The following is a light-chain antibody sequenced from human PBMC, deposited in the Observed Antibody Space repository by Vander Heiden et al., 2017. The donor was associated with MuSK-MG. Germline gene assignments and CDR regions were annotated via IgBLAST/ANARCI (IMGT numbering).Light chain of an antibody. V-gene: IGLV3-25*03. CDR1: ALAKDS. CDR2: RGT. J-gene: IGLJ1*01. CDR3: QSTDSSDTYV. Sequence: YELTQPLSVSVSPGQTARTTCSGDALAKDSAFWYQLKPGQAPVLIISRGTERPSGIPERFSGSSSGTTVTLTISGVQAEDEADYFCQSTDSSDTYVFGTGTTVTVL.